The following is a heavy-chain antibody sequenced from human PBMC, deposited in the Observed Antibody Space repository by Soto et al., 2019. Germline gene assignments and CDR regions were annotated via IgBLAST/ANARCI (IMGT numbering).Heavy chain of an antibody. CDR1: GGSISTYY. Sequence: PSETLSLTCTVSGGSISTYYWNWIRHPPGKGLEWIGYLYYGGSTNYNPSLESRVTISLDTSKNQISLKLSSVTAADTAVYYCARGRDDYNGWYVDLWGRGSLVTVSS. V-gene: IGHV4-59*01. CDR3: ARGRDDYNGWYVDL. D-gene: IGHD4-4*01. J-gene: IGHJ2*01. CDR2: LYYGGST.